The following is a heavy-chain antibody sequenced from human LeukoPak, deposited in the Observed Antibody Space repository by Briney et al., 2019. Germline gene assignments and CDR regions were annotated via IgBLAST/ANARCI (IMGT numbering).Heavy chain of an antibody. CDR3: ARGPYSYDSSGAFDI. Sequence: SETLSLTCTVSGGSINSYYWSWIRQPPEKGLEWIGYISYSGSTNYNPSLKSRVTISVDTSKNQFSLKLSSVTAADTAVYFCARGPYSYDSSGAFDIWGQGTMVTVSS. V-gene: IGHV4-59*08. CDR2: ISYSGST. J-gene: IGHJ3*02. D-gene: IGHD3-22*01. CDR1: GGSINSYY.